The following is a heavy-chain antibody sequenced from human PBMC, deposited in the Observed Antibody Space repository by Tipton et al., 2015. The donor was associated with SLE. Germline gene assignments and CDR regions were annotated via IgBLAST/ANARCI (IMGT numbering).Heavy chain of an antibody. CDR3: AKKVVPAALPGSFDI. CDR1: GFTFNTCE. J-gene: IGHJ3*02. Sequence: GSLRLSCAASGFTFNTCEMNWVRQAPGKGLEWISYISSSGSTIYYADSVKGRFTISRDNSKNMLYLEMNSLRAAETAMYYCAKKVVPAALPGSFDIWGQGTMVTV. D-gene: IGHD2-2*01. V-gene: IGHV3-48*03. CDR2: ISSSGSTI.